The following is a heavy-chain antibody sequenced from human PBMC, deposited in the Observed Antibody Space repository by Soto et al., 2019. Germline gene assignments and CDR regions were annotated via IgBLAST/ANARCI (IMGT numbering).Heavy chain of an antibody. CDR1: GFTFSSYW. Sequence: EVQLVESGGGLVQPGGSLRLSCAASGFTFSSYWMHWVRQAPGKGLVWVSRTNEDGSTINYADSVKGRFTISRDNAKNMLYREINGGGAGATVVYYCTGDRGGRGGYWGQGTLVTVSS. CDR2: TNEDGSTI. V-gene: IGHV3-74*01. CDR3: TGDRGGRGGY. D-gene: IGHD3-16*01. J-gene: IGHJ4*02.